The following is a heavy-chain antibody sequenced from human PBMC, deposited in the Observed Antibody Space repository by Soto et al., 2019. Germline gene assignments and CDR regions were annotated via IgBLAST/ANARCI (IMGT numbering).Heavy chain of an antibody. V-gene: IGHV3-30*18. J-gene: IGHJ4*02. CDR2: ISYDGSNK. D-gene: IGHD4-17*01. CDR1: GFTFSSYG. CDR3: AKVYGDYEEIFDY. Sequence: QVQLVESGGGVVQPGRSLRLSCAASGFTFSSYGMHWVRQAPGKGLEWVAVISYDGSNKYYADSVKGRFTISRDNSKNTPYLQMNSLRAEETAVYYCAKVYGDYEEIFDYWGQGTLVTVSS.